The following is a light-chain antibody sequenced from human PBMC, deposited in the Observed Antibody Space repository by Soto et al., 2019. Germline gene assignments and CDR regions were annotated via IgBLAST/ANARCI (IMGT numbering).Light chain of an antibody. V-gene: IGLV2-23*01. CDR2: EGF. J-gene: IGLJ1*01. CDR1: SSDVGSGNV. CDR3: CSHAGNDTDV. Sequence: QSALTQPASVSGSPGQSITISCTGTSSDVGSGNVVSWYQHYPGKAPQLIIYEGFKRPSGVSSRFSGSKSGNTASLTSSGLQAEDEAEYYCCSHAGNDTDVFGTGTKATVL.